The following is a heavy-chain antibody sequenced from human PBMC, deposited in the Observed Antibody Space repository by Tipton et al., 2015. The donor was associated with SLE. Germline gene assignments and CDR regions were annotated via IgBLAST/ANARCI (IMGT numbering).Heavy chain of an antibody. J-gene: IGHJ3*02. CDR2: IYYSGST. CDR3: AREYGVKAAAFDI. CDR1: GGSISSYY. D-gene: IGHD3-10*01. Sequence: TLSLTCTVSGGSISSYYWSWIRQPPGKGLEWIGYIYYSGSTNYNPSLKSRVTISVDTSKNQFSLKLSSVTAADTAVYYCAREYGVKAAAFDIWGQGTMVTVSS. V-gene: IGHV4-59*12.